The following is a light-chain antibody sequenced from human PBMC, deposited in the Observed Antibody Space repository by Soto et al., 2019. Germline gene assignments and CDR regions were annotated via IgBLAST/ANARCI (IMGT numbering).Light chain of an antibody. Sequence: EIVLTQSPGTLSLSPGERATLSCRGSQSVSSSYLAWYQQKPGQAPRLLIYGASSRATGIPDRFSGSGSGTDFPLTISRLEPEDVAVYYGQQYGSSFTFGPGTKVDIK. CDR3: QQYGSSFT. J-gene: IGKJ3*01. CDR1: QSVSSSY. V-gene: IGKV3-20*01. CDR2: GAS.